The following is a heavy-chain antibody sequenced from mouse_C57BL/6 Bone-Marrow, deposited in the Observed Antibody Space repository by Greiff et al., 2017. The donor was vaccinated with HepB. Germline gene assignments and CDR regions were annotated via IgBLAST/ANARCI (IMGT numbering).Heavy chain of an antibody. CDR2: IHPSDSDT. J-gene: IGHJ2*01. CDR1: GYTFTSYW. V-gene: IGHV1-74*01. Sequence: QVQLKQPGAELVKPGASVKVSCKASGYTFTSYWMHWVKQRPGQGLEWIGRIHPSDSDTNYNQKFKGKATLTVDKSSSTAYMQLSSLTSEDSAVYYCAILGTTYYFDYWGQGTTLTVSS. D-gene: IGHD2-13*01. CDR3: AILGTTYYFDY.